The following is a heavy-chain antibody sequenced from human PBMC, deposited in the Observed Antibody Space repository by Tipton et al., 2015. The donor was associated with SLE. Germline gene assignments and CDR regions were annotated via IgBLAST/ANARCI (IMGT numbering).Heavy chain of an antibody. CDR1: GDSISSPYW. V-gene: IGHV4-4*02. Sequence: SLRLSCAVSGDSISSPYWWSWVRQSPGKGLEWIGEIYHSGATSYNPSLKSRVTISLDKSKNQYSLKLSSVTAADTAVYYCARRLRRGGAFDIWGQGTMVTVSS. CDR2: IYHSGAT. D-gene: IGHD4-17*01. J-gene: IGHJ3*02. CDR3: ARRLRRGGAFDI.